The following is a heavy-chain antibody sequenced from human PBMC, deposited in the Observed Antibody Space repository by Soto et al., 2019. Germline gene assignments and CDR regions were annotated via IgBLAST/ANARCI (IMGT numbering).Heavy chain of an antibody. CDR3: AKDPASRLRLGELSRTLANYYYYGMDV. CDR2: ISYDGSNK. Sequence: LRLSFAASGFTFSSYGMHWVRQAPGKGLEWVAVISYDGSNKYYADSVKGRFTISRDNSKNTLYLQMNSLRAEDTAVYYCAKDPASRLRLGELSRTLANYYYYGMDVWGQGTTVTSP. D-gene: IGHD3-16*02. J-gene: IGHJ6*02. CDR1: GFTFSSYG. V-gene: IGHV3-30*18.